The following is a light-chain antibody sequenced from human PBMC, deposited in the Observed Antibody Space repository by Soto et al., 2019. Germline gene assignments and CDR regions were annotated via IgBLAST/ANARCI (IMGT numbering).Light chain of an antibody. CDR1: QTVRGEY. Sequence: DIVLTQSPGTLSLSPGERATVCCRASQTVRGEYLAWYQQKRGQPPRLLIYGAFNRAGGIPDRFSGSGSGTDFTLTISRLEPEDFAVYYCQQYSASPRTFGQGTKVDIK. CDR2: GAF. CDR3: QQYSASPRT. V-gene: IGKV3-20*01. J-gene: IGKJ1*01.